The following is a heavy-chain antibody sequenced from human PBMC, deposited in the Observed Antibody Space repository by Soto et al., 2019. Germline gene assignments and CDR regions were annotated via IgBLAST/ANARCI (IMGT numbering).Heavy chain of an antibody. CDR3: ARSGTYEPLYY. V-gene: IGHV3-48*03. CDR2: ISGSGRTI. CDR1: GFTLSSYE. Sequence: GGSLRLSCAASGFTLSSYEMNWVRQAPGKGLEWVSYISGSGRTIYYADSVKGRFTISRDNAKNSLYLQMNSLRAEDTAVYYCARSGTYEPLYYWGQGTLVTVSS. D-gene: IGHD1-26*01. J-gene: IGHJ4*02.